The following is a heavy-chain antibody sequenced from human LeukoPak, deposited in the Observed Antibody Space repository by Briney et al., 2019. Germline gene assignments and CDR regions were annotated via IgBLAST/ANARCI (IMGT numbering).Heavy chain of an antibody. V-gene: IGHV1-69*05. D-gene: IGHD4-11*01. CDR3: ARETVTTTRGPSTYYYYYMDV. CDR1: GGTFSSYA. J-gene: IGHJ6*03. Sequence: GASVKVSCKASGGTFSSYAISWVRQAPGQGLEWMGGIIPIFGTANYAQKFQGRVTITTDESTSTAYMELSSLRSEDTAVYYCARETVTTTRGPSTYYYYYMDVWGKGTTVTVSS. CDR2: IIPIFGTA.